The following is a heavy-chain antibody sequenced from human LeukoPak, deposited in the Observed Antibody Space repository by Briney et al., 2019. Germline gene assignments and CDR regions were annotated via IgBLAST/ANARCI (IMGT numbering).Heavy chain of an antibody. J-gene: IGHJ4*02. V-gene: IGHV3-23*01. Sequence: GGSLRLSRAASGFTFSSYAMSWVRQAPGKGLEWVSAISGSGGSTYYADSVKGRFTISRDNSKNTLYLQMNSLRAEDTAVYYCAKDPQGSSGYHDYWGQGTLVTVSS. CDR1: GFTFSSYA. CDR3: AKDPQGSSGYHDY. D-gene: IGHD3-22*01. CDR2: ISGSGGST.